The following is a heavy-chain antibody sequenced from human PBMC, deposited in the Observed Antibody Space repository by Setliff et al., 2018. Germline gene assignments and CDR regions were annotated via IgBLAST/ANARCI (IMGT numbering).Heavy chain of an antibody. D-gene: IGHD2-21*02. V-gene: IGHV4-39*07. CDR3: ARGFDVCGGGACYTDGPYYFDY. Sequence: PSETLSLTCTVSGGSISSNSHYWGWVRQPPGKGLEWIGSIHYSGSTYYNPSLESRVTISVDTSKNQFSLKLSSVAAADTAVYYCARGFDVCGGGACYTDGPYYFDYWGLGTLVTVSS. CDR1: GGSISSNSHY. CDR2: IHYSGST. J-gene: IGHJ4*02.